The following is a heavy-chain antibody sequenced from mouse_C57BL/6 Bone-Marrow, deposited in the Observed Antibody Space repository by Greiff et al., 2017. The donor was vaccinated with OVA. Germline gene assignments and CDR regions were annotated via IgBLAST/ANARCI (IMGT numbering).Heavy chain of an antibody. CDR2: INPSTGGT. Sequence: VQLKESGPELVKPGASVKISCKASGYSFTGYYMHWVKQSSEKSLEWIGEINPSTGGTSYNQKFKGKATLTVDKSSSTAYMQLKSLTSEDSAVYYCATRWLPDYWGQGTTLTVSS. D-gene: IGHD2-3*01. V-gene: IGHV1-43*01. CDR3: ATRWLPDY. J-gene: IGHJ2*01. CDR1: GYSFTGYY.